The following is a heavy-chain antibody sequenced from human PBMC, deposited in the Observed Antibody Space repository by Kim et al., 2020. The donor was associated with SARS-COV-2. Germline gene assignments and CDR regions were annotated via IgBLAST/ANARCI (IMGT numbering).Heavy chain of an antibody. CDR3: ARELLWFGEKKNYFDY. D-gene: IGHD3-10*01. CDR1: GFTFSSYA. CDR2: ISYDGSNK. V-gene: IGHV3-30*04. J-gene: IGHJ4*02. Sequence: GGSLRLSCAASGFTFSSYALHWVRQAPGKGLEWVAVISYDGSNKYYADSVKGRFTISRDNSKNTLYLQMNSLRAEDTAVYYCARELLWFGEKKNYFDYWGQGTLVTVSS.